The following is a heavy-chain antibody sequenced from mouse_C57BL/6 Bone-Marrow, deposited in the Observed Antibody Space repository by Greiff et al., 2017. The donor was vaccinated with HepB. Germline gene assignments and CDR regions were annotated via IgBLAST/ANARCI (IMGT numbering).Heavy chain of an antibody. CDR2: IYPGSGNT. J-gene: IGHJ3*01. V-gene: IGHV1-76*01. Sequence: VQLQQSGAELVRPGASVKLSCKASGYTFTDYYINWVKQRPGQGLEWIARIYPGSGNTYYNEKFKGKATLTAEKSSSTAYMQLSSLTSEDAAVYFCARDYGSSWAYWGQGTLVTVSA. CDR1: GYTFTDYY. D-gene: IGHD1-1*01. CDR3: ARDYGSSWAY.